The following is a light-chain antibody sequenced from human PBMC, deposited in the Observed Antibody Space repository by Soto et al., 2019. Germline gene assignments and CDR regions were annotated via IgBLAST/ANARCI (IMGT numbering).Light chain of an antibody. CDR2: GAS. J-gene: IGKJ1*01. Sequence: EIVLTQSPCTLSLSQGERATLSCRASQRVSSSYLAWYQQKPGQAPRLLIYGASSRATGIPDRFSGSGSGTDFTLTISRLEPEDFAVYYCQQYGSSPPWTFGQGTKVEIK. CDR1: QRVSSSY. V-gene: IGKV3-20*01. CDR3: QQYGSSPPWT.